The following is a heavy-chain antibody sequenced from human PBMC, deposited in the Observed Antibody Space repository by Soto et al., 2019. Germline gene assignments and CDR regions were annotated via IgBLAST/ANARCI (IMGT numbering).Heavy chain of an antibody. Sequence: GGSLRLSCAASGFTFSSYDMHWVRQATGKGLEWVSAIGTAGDTYYPGSVKGRFTISRENAKNSLYLQMNSLRAGDTAVYYCARGGLRYFDSPLDYWGQGTLVTVSS. CDR2: IGTAGDT. CDR1: GFTFSSYD. CDR3: ARGGLRYFDSPLDY. V-gene: IGHV3-13*01. J-gene: IGHJ4*02. D-gene: IGHD3-9*01.